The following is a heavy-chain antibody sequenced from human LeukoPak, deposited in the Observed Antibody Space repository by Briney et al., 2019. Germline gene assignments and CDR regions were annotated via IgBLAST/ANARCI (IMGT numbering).Heavy chain of an antibody. CDR2: LRYDGSTK. Sequence: GGSLRLSCAASGFTFSAYVMHWVRQAPGKGLEWVAFLRYDGSTKYYADSVKGRLTISRDNSKNTLYLQMNSLRAEDTAVYYCAKGPKLTIAAAGAFDYWGQGTLVTVSS. D-gene: IGHD6-13*01. CDR1: GFTFSAYV. V-gene: IGHV3-30*02. J-gene: IGHJ4*02. CDR3: AKGPKLTIAAAGAFDY.